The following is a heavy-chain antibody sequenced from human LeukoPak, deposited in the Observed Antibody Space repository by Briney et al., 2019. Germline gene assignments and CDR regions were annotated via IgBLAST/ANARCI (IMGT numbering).Heavy chain of an antibody. CDR2: ISAYNDNT. CDR3: ARLPTTVTRVDY. V-gene: IGHV1-18*01. CDR1: GYTFTSYG. D-gene: IGHD4-17*01. Sequence: ASVKVSCKASGYTFTSYGISWVRQAPGQGLEWMGWISAYNDNTNYAQKLQGRVTMTTDTSTSTAYMELRSLRSDDTAVYYCARLPTTVTRVDYWGQGTLVTVSS. J-gene: IGHJ4*02.